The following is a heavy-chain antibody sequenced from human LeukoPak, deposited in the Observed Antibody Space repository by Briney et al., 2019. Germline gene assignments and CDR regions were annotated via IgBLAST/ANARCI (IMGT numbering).Heavy chain of an antibody. CDR1: GGSISSSSYY. J-gene: IGHJ3*02. CDR2: IYYSGST. CDR3: ARRGRLIAVAAPDAFDI. Sequence: PSETLSLTCTVSGGSISSSSYYWGWIRQPPGKGLEWIGGIYYSGSTYSNPSLQSRVTISVDTSKNQFSLKLSSVTAADTAVYYCARRGRLIAVAAPDAFDIWGQGTMVTVSS. D-gene: IGHD6-19*01. V-gene: IGHV4-39*07.